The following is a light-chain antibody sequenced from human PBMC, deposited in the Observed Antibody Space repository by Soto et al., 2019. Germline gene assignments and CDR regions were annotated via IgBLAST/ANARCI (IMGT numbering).Light chain of an antibody. CDR3: TSYTDTSVYV. V-gene: IGLV2-14*01. J-gene: IGLJ1*01. CDR1: ISDFGGYNY. CDR2: EVT. Sequence: SVLTQPASVSGSPGQSISISCTGTISDFGGYNYVSWYQQHPGKTPKLLIYEVTNRPSGVSSRFSASKSGNTASLTISGLQAEDEADYYCTSYTDTSVYVFGTGTKLTVL.